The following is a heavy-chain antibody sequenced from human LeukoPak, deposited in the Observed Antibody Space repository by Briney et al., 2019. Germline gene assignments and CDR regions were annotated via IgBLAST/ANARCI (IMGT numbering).Heavy chain of an antibody. Sequence: GTSVKVSCKVSGYTLTELSMHWVRQAPGKGLEWMGGFDPEDGETIYAQKFQGRVTMTEDTSTDTAYMELSSLRSEDTAVYYCATDSTGLYCSGGSCYSGWYYGMDVWGQGTTVTVSS. CDR3: ATDSTGLYCSGGSCYSGWYYGMDV. V-gene: IGHV1-24*01. J-gene: IGHJ6*02. CDR1: GYTLTELS. CDR2: FDPEDGET. D-gene: IGHD2-15*01.